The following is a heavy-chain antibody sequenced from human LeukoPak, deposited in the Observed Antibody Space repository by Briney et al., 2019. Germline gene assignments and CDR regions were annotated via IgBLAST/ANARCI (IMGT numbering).Heavy chain of an antibody. CDR3: ARGGRFLEWYYYYGMDV. Sequence: SQTLSLTCTVSGGSFSSGSYYWSWIRQPAGKGLEWIGRIYTSGSTSYNPSLKSRVTISVDTSKNQFSLKLSSVTAADTAVYYCARGGRFLEWYYYYGMDVWGQGTTVTVSS. CDR1: GGSFSSGSYY. D-gene: IGHD3-3*01. CDR2: IYTSGST. V-gene: IGHV4-61*02. J-gene: IGHJ6*02.